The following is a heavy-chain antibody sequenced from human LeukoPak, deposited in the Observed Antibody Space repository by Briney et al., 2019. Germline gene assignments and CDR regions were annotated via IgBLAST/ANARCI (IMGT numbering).Heavy chain of an antibody. Sequence: GGSLRLSCVASGFTFSSYWIHWVRQAPGKGLEWVSGISWNSGSIGYADSVKGRFTISRDNAKNSLYLQMNSLRAEDTALYYCAKDMRWGSYSSSWGGLDYWGQGTLVTVSS. J-gene: IGHJ4*02. CDR2: ISWNSGSI. CDR1: GFTFSSYW. CDR3: AKDMRWGSYSSSWGGLDY. D-gene: IGHD6-13*01. V-gene: IGHV3-9*01.